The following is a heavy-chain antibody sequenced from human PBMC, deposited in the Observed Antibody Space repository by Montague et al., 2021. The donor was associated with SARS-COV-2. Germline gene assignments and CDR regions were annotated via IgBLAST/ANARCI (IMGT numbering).Heavy chain of an antibody. CDR1: GGSFSGYY. V-gene: IGHV4-34*01. D-gene: IGHD6-13*01. CDR3: ARDSIAAAGTDY. Sequence: SETLSLTCAVYGGSFSGYYWSWIRQPPGKGLEWIGEINHSGSTDYNPSLKSRVTISVDTSKNQFSLKLSSVTAADTAVYYCARDSIAAAGTDYWGQGTPVTVSS. J-gene: IGHJ4*02. CDR2: INHSGST.